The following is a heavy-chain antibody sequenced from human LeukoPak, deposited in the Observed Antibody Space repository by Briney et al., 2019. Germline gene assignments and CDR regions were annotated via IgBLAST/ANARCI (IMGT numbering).Heavy chain of an antibody. CDR2: ISWDGGST. V-gene: IGHV3-43*01. Sequence: GGSLRLSCAASGFTFDDYTMHWVRQAPGKGLEWVSLISWDGGSTYYADSVKGRFTISRDNSKNSLYLQMNSLRTEDTALYYCAYSSGWYDPDAFDIWGQGTMVTVSS. CDR3: AYSSGWYDPDAFDI. D-gene: IGHD6-19*01. CDR1: GFTFDDYT. J-gene: IGHJ3*02.